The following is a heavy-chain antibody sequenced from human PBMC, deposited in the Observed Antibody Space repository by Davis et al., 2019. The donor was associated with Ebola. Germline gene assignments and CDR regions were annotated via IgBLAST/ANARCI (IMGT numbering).Heavy chain of an antibody. J-gene: IGHJ5*02. V-gene: IGHV4-34*01. D-gene: IGHD5-12*01. Sequence: MPSETLSLTCAVYGGSFNGYYWNWIRQPPGKGLEWIGEINHSGSTHYNPSLKSRVTISADTSKNQYSLKLTSVTAADTALYYCARGRGYSWFDPWGQGTLVTVSS. CDR3: ARGRGYSWFDP. CDR2: INHSGST. CDR1: GGSFNGYY.